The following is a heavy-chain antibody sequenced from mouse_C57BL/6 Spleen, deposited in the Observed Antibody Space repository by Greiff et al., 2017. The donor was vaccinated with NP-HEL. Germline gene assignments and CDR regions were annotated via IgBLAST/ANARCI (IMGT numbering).Heavy chain of an antibody. CDR1: GYTFTSYT. CDR3: ERSGGYDYAWFAY. V-gene: IGHV1-4*01. Sequence: QVQLQQSGAELARPGASVKMSCKASGYTFTSYTMHWVKQRPGQGLEWIGYINPSSGYTKYNQKFKDKATLTADKSSSTAYMQLSSLTSEDSAVYYCERSGGYDYAWFAYWGQGTLVTVSA. CDR2: INPSSGYT. D-gene: IGHD2-4*01. J-gene: IGHJ3*01.